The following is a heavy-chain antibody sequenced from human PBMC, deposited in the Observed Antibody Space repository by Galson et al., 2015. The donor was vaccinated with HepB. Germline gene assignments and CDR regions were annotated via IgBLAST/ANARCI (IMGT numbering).Heavy chain of an antibody. CDR1: GFTFSSYG. V-gene: IGHV3-30*18. D-gene: IGHD6-13*01. J-gene: IGHJ4*02. Sequence: SLRLSCAASGFTFSSYGMHWVRQAPGKGLEWVAVISYDGSNKYYADSVKGRFTISRDNSKNTLYLQMSSLRAEDTAVYYCAKDLGSSWTLNYFDYWGQGTLVTVSS. CDR3: AKDLGSSWTLNYFDY. CDR2: ISYDGSNK.